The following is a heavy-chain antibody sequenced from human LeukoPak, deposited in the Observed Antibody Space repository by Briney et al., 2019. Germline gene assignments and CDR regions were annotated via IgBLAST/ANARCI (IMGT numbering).Heavy chain of an antibody. D-gene: IGHD3-22*01. CDR2: IKQDGSEK. V-gene: IGHV3-7*01. CDR3: ARVGAHYYDSSGYYYEDY. CDR1: GFTFSSYW. J-gene: IGHJ4*02. Sequence: PGGSLRLSCAASGFTFSSYWMNWVRQAPGKGLEWVANIKQDGSEKYYVDSVKGRFAISRDNAKNSLYLQMNSLRAEDTAVYYCARVGAHYYDSSGYYYEDYWGQGTLVTVSS.